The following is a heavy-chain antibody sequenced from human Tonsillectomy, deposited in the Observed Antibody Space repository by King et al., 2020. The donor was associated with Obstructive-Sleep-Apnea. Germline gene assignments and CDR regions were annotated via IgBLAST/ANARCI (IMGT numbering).Heavy chain of an antibody. Sequence: QLVQSGAEVKKPGESLKIPCKVSGYSFTSYWIAWVRQMPGKGLEWMGIIHPGDSDTRYSPSFQGQVIISADKSISTAYLQWSSLKASDTAMYFCASSDLLTAYSNYWGQGTLVTVSS. J-gene: IGHJ4*02. CDR2: IHPGDSDT. D-gene: IGHD3-9*01. CDR3: ASSDLLTAYSNY. V-gene: IGHV5-51*01. CDR1: GYSFTSYW.